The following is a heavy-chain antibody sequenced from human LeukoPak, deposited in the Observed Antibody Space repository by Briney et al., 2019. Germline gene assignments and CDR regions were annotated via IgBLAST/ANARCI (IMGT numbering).Heavy chain of an antibody. J-gene: IGHJ6*02. D-gene: IGHD3-10*01. CDR1: GGTFSSYA. CDR3: ARRAMVRGLEFDI. V-gene: IGHV1-69*06. CDR2: IIPIFGTA. Sequence: SVKVSCKASGGTFSSYAISWVRQAPGQGLEWMGGIIPIFGTANYAQKFQGRVTITADKSTSTAYMELSSLRSENTAVYYCARRAMVRGLEFDIWGQGTTVTVSS.